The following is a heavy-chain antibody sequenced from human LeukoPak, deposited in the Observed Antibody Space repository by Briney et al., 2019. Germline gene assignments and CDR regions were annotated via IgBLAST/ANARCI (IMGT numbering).Heavy chain of an antibody. CDR2: ISGSGGST. CDR3: AKDPRWRYVAADGFDP. D-gene: IGHD6-13*01. Sequence: PGGSLRLSCAASGFTFSSYAMSWVRQAPGKGLEWVSAISGSGGSTYYADSVKGRFTISRDNSKNTLYLQMNSLRAEDTAVYYCAKDPRWRYVAADGFDPWGQGTLVTVSS. J-gene: IGHJ5*02. CDR1: GFTFSSYA. V-gene: IGHV3-23*01.